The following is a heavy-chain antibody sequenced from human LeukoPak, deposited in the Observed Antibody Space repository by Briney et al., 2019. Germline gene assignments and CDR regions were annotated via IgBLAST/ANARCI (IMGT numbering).Heavy chain of an antibody. CDR2: ISTSGGRA. J-gene: IGHJ1*01. V-gene: IGHV3-23*01. CDR1: GFTFSNYA. CDR3: ATYSSLNRREFQY. Sequence: GGSLRLSCAASGFTFSNYAMAWVRQAPGKGLEWVSRISTSGGRADYADSVKGRFTISRDNAKNSLYLQMNSLRAEDTAVYYCATYSSLNRREFQYWGQGTLLTVSS. D-gene: IGHD3-22*01.